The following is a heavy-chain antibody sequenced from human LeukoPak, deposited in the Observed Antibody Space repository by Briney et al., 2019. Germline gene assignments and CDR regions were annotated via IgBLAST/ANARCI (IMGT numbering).Heavy chain of an antibody. CDR1: GFTFSSHS. V-gene: IGHV3-48*02. Sequence: GGSLRLSCAASGFTFSSHSMNWVRQAPGKGLEWVSYISSSSSTIYYADSVKGRFTISRDNAKNSLYLQLNSLRDEDTAVYYCAREGPVVRGSEVDYWGQGTLVTVSS. J-gene: IGHJ4*02. D-gene: IGHD4-23*01. CDR2: ISSSSSTI. CDR3: AREGPVVRGSEVDY.